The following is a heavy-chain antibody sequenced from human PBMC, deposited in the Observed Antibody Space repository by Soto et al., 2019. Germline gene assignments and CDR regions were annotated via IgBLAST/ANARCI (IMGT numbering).Heavy chain of an antibody. D-gene: IGHD3-10*02. Sequence: YCPPIVNHTQTLTLTCTFSGFSLSTSEVGVGWIRQPPGKALELLGIIYWDDDKRYSPLLNKRLTITKDTSKNQVVLTMTNMDSGDTGTYYGARRTDLYIMFEVWGQGTQVTVAS. V-gene: IGHV2-5*02. CDR3: ARRTDLYIMFEV. CDR1: GFSLSTSEVG. J-gene: IGHJ1*01. CDR2: IYWDDDK.